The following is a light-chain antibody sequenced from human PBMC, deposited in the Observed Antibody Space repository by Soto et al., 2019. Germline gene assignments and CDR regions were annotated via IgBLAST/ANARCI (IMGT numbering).Light chain of an antibody. CDR2: DAS. Sequence: DIQMTQSPSTLSASVGDRVTITCRASQSINNWLAWYQQKPGKAPKLLISDASSLDSGVPSRISGSGSGTEFTLTISSLQPDDFATYYCQQYSSDSSTFGQGTKREIK. CDR3: QQYSSDSST. V-gene: IGKV1-5*01. CDR1: QSINNW. J-gene: IGKJ2*02.